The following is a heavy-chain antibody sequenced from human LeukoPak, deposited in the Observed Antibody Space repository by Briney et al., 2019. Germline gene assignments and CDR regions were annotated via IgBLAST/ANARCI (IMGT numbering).Heavy chain of an antibody. CDR3: ARIYGANSKYYFDY. CDR1: GITFSDDW. D-gene: IGHD4-23*01. J-gene: IGHJ4*02. Sequence: GGSLRLSCAASGITFSDDWMSWVRQAPGKGPEWVANIKDDGSEKYYMGPVKGRFTISRANAKNSPYLQMNSLRAEDTAVYYCARIYGANSKYYFDYWGQGTLVTVSS. CDR2: IKDDGSEK. V-gene: IGHV3-7*01.